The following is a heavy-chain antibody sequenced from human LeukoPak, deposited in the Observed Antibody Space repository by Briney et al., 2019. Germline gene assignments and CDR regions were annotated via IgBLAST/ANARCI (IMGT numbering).Heavy chain of an antibody. CDR2: IYYSGST. V-gene: IGHV4-59*12. Sequence: SETLSLTCTVSGGSISSYYWSWIRQPPGKGLEWIGYIYYSGSTIYNPSLKSRVTISVDTSKNQFSLKLSSVTAADTAVYYCASWYYYDSSVNWFDPWGQGTLVTVSS. CDR1: GGSISSYY. CDR3: ASWYYYDSSVNWFDP. D-gene: IGHD3-22*01. J-gene: IGHJ5*02.